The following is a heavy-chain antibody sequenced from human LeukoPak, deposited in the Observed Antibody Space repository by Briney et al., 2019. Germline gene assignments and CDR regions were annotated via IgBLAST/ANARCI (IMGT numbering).Heavy chain of an antibody. CDR2: ISGSGGST. CDR1: GFTFSSYA. J-gene: IGHJ4*02. CDR3: AKGAWYNWNHYFDY. Sequence: GGSLRLSCAASGFTFSSYAMGWVRQAPGKGLEWVSLISGSGGSTYYADSVKGRFTVSRDNSKNTEYLQMNSLRAEDTAIYYCAKGAWYNWNHYFDYWGQGTLVTVSS. V-gene: IGHV3-23*01. D-gene: IGHD1-20*01.